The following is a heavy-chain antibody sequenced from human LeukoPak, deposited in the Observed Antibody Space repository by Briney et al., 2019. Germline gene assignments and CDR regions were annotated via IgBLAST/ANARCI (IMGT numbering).Heavy chain of an antibody. CDR3: ARDLYGVSHDY. CDR2: IYSSGST. V-gene: IGHV3-53*01. D-gene: IGHD4-17*01. Sequence: PGGSLRLSCAASGFTVSSNYMNWVRQAPGKGLEWVSVIYSSGSTYYADSVKGRFTISRDNSKNTLYLQMNSLRAEDTAVYHCARDLYGVSHDYWGQGTLVTVSS. CDR1: GFTVSSNY. J-gene: IGHJ4*02.